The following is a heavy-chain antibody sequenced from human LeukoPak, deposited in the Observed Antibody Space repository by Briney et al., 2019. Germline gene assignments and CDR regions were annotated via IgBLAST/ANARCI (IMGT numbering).Heavy chain of an antibody. Sequence: SETLSLTFTLYCPSLWRLYQLWVRQPPGKGLEWIGYIYYSGNTNYNPSLKSRLTMSADRSRHQFSLNLNSVPSADTPVYYCVGIDWNFFYYWRQGILVSVSS. J-gene: IGHJ4*02. CDR1: CPSLWRLY. V-gene: IGHV4-59*08. CDR3: VGIDWNFFYY. CDR2: IYYSGNT. D-gene: IGHD1-7*01.